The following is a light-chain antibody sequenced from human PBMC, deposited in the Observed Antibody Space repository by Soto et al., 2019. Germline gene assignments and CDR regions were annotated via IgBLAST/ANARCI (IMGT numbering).Light chain of an antibody. CDR1: SSSKW. Sequence: DIQMTQSPSTLAASVGDTVTMTCRSSSKWLAWYQKKPGKAPKLLIYDVSNLERVVPPRFSGSTSGAESTHTITGLQPDDLGTYYCQHTTYFTFGQGTKVEMK. J-gene: IGKJ2*01. CDR2: DVS. CDR3: QHTTYFT. V-gene: IGKV1-5*01.